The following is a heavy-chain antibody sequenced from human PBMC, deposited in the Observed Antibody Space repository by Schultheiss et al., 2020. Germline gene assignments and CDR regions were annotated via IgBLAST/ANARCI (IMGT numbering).Heavy chain of an antibody. J-gene: IGHJ3*02. Sequence: SQTLSLTCTVSGYSISSGYYWGWIRQPPGKGLEWIGSIYYSGSTYYNPSLKSRVTISVDTSKNQFSLKLSSVTAADTAVYYCARHAQLADDAFDIWGQGTMVTVSS. CDR3: ARHAQLADDAFDI. D-gene: IGHD6-13*01. CDR1: GYSISSGYY. V-gene: IGHV4-38-2*02. CDR2: IYYSGST.